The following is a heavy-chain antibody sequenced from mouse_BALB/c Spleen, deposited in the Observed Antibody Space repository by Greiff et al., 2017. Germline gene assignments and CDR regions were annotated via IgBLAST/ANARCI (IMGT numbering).Heavy chain of an antibody. CDR2: INPSNGRT. J-gene: IGHJ4*01. D-gene: IGHD1-2*01. CDR1: GYTFTSYW. Sequence: QVQLQQPGAELVKPGASVKLSCKASGYTFTSYWMHWVKQRPGQGLEWIGEINPSNGRTNYNEKFKSKATLTVDKSSSTAYMQLSSLTSEDSAVYCGASTTATAMDYWGQGTSVTVSS. CDR3: ASTTATAMDY. V-gene: IGHV1S81*02.